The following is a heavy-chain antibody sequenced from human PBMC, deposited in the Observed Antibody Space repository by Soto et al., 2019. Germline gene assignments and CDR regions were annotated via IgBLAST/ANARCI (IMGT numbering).Heavy chain of an antibody. V-gene: IGHV1-18*01. CDR2: ISAYNGNT. CDR3: ARDLAPLLLNYFDY. Sequence: ASVKVSCKASGYTFTSYGISWVRQAPGQGLEWMGWISAYNGNTNYAQKLQGRVTMTTDTSTSTAYMELRSLRSDDTAVYYCARDLAPLLLNYFDYWGQGTLVTVSS. D-gene: IGHD2-15*01. J-gene: IGHJ4*02. CDR1: GYTFTSYG.